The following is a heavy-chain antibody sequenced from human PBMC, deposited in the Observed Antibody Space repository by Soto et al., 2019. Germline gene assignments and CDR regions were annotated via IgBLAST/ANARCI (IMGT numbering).Heavy chain of an antibody. CDR2: INTDGSST. CDR3: ARDLPGG. V-gene: IGHV3-74*01. J-gene: IGHJ3*01. Sequence: GSLRLSCAASGFSFSSIWMHWVRQAPGKGLLWVSRINTDGSSTSYADSVKGRFTISRDNTKNTLYLQMNSLRAEDTAVYYCARDLPGGWGQGTMVTVS. CDR1: GFSFSSIW.